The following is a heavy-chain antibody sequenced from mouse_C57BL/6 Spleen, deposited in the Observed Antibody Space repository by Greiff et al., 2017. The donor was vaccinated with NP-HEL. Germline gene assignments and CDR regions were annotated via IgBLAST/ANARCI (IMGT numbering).Heavy chain of an antibody. CDR3: ARGGSSSYFDY. V-gene: IGHV1-80*01. CDR1: GYAFSSYW. D-gene: IGHD1-1*01. Sequence: VKLMESGAELVKPGASMKISCKASGYAFSSYWMNWVKQRPGKGLEWIGQIYPGDGDTNYNGKFKGKATLTADKSSSTAYMQLSSLTSEDSAVYFCARGGSSSYFDYWGQGTTLTVSS. J-gene: IGHJ2*01. CDR2: IYPGDGDT.